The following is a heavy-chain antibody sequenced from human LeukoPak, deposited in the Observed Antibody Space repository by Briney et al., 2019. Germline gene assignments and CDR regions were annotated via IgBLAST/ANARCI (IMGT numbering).Heavy chain of an antibody. V-gene: IGHV4-39*07. CDR3: AREQLARSYYFDY. CDR1: GGSISSSSYY. Sequence: SETLSLTCTVSGGSISSSSYYWGWIRQPPGKGLEWIGSIYYSGSTYYNPSLKSRVTISVDTSKNQFSLKLSSVTAADTAVYYCAREQLARSYYFDYWGQGTLVTVSS. CDR2: IYYSGST. J-gene: IGHJ4*02. D-gene: IGHD6-6*01.